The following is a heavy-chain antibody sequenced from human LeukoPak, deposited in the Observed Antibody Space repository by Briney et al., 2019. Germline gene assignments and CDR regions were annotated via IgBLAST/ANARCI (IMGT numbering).Heavy chain of an antibody. J-gene: IGHJ4*02. V-gene: IGHV4-39*01. CDR2: IYYSGST. D-gene: IGHD6-19*01. Sequence: SETLSLTCTVSGGSISSSSYYWGWIRQPPGKGVEWLGSIYYSGSTYYNPSLESRVTISVDTSKNQFSLKLSSVTAADTAVCYCATSGWYLLPGVYWGQGTLVTVSS. CDR1: GGSISSSSYY. CDR3: ATSGWYLLPGVY.